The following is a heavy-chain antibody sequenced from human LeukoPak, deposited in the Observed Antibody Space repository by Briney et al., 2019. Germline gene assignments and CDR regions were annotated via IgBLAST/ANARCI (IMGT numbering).Heavy chain of an antibody. CDR2: MSPNSDNT. J-gene: IGHJ5*02. D-gene: IGHD4-23*01. CDR3: ARDYGGSSGWFDP. Sequence: ASVTVSCKASGYTFTSYDINWVRQATRHGLECMGWMSPNSDNTGYAQKFQGRVTFTRDTSISTAYMELRSLTSEDTAVYYCARDYGGSSGWFDPWGQGTLVTVSS. CDR1: GYTFTSYD. V-gene: IGHV1-8*01.